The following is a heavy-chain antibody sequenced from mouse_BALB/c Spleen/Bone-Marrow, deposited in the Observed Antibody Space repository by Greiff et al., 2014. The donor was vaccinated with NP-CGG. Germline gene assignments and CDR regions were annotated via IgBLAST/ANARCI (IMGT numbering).Heavy chain of an antibody. CDR1: GFTFSNYW. Sequence: QVQLQQPGAELAKPGASVKMSCTASGFTFSNYWMHWVKQSPGQGLEWIGYINPGAGYTEYKQNLKDKFTLTGDKASSTAYLQLNSLATEDSAVYYCARNYYYGRDYWGQGTSLTVSS. CDR3: ARNYYYGRDY. J-gene: IGHJ4*01. CDR2: INPGAGYT. V-gene: IGHV1-7*01.